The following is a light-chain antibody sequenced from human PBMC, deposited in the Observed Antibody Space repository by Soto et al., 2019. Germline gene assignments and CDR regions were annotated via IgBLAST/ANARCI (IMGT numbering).Light chain of an antibody. CDR1: SSNIGNNF. J-gene: IGLJ1*01. CDR2: SDD. CDR3: AAWDDSLNGLV. Sequence: QSVLTQPPSASGTPGQKVTISCSGASSNIGNNFVSWYQQVPGTAPKLLIYSDDQRPSGVPDRVSGSKSGTSASLAISGLRSEDEADYYCAAWDDSLNGLVFGTGTKLTVL. V-gene: IGLV1-47*02.